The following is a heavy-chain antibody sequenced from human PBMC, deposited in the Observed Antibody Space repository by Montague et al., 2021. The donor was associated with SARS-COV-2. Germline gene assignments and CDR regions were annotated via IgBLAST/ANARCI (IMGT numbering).Heavy chain of an antibody. Sequence: SLRLSCAASGFIFSNSAMNWVRQAPGKGLEWVSGSSGSDGGTHYADSVKGRFTISRDNSKSVLYLQMNSLRAEDTALYYCAKDSYYYGLGYGMDVWGQGTTVTVSS. CDR2: SSGSDGGT. J-gene: IGHJ6*02. CDR1: GFIFSNSA. V-gene: IGHV3-23*01. CDR3: AKDSYYYGLGYGMDV. D-gene: IGHD3-10*01.